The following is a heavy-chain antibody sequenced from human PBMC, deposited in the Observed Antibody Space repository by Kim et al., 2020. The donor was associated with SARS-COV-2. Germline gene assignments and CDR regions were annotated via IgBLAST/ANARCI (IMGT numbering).Heavy chain of an antibody. D-gene: IGHD5-18*01. CDR3: ARELYTAPDY. Sequence: TIQYHDFVQGRFTISRDNAKNSLYLQMNSLRAEDTAVYYCARELYTAPDYWGQGTLVTVSS. V-gene: IGHV3-48*04. J-gene: IGHJ4*02. CDR2: TI.